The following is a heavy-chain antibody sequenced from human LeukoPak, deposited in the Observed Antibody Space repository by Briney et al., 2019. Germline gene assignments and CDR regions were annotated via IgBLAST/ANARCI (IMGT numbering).Heavy chain of an antibody. CDR3: ARWTVTTNDAFDI. V-gene: IGHV4-59*01. D-gene: IGHD4-17*01. J-gene: IGHJ3*02. Sequence: SETLSLTCTVSGGSISSYYWSWIRQPPGKGLEWIGYIYYSGSTNYNPTLKSRVTISVDTSKNQFSLKLSSVTAADTAVYYCARWTVTTNDAFDIWGQGTMVTVSS. CDR2: IYYSGST. CDR1: GGSISSYY.